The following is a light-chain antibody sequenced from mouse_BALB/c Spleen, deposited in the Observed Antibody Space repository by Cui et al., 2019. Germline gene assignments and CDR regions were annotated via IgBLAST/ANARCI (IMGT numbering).Light chain of an antibody. Sequence: DIEMTQSPSSLSASLGGKVTITCKASQDINKDIAWYQHKPGKGPRLLIHYTSPLQPGIPCRFSGSASGRDYSFSISNLEPEDIANYYCLQYDNLWTFGGGTKLEIK. J-gene: IGKJ1*01. V-gene: IGKV19-93*01. CDR3: LQYDNLWT. CDR2: YTS. CDR1: QDINKD.